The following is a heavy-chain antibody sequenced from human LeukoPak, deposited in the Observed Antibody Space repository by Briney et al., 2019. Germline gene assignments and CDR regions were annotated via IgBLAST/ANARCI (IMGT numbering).Heavy chain of an antibody. V-gene: IGHV4-31*03. D-gene: IGHD3-9*01. CDR3: ARGYDILTGPTPYYYGMDV. Sequence: NPSETLSLTCTVSGGSIRSGGYYWSWIRQHPGKGLEWIGYIYYSGSTYYNPSLKSRVTISVDTSKNQFSLKLSSVTAADTAVYYCARGYDILTGPTPYYYGMDVWGQGTTVTVSS. CDR2: IYYSGST. CDR1: GGSIRSGGYY. J-gene: IGHJ6*02.